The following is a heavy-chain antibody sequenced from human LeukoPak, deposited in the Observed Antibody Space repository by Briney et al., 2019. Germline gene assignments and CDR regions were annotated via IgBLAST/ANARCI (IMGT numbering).Heavy chain of an antibody. CDR1: GFTFSSYW. CDR3: ARGVECSGGSCYSRRDY. Sequence: GGSLRLSCAASGFTFSSYWMHWVRQAPGKGLVWVSRINSDGSSTSYADSVKGRFTISRDNAKNTPYLQMDSLRAEDTVVYYCARGVECSGGSCYSRRDYWGQGTLVTVSS. CDR2: INSDGSST. J-gene: IGHJ4*02. D-gene: IGHD2-15*01. V-gene: IGHV3-74*01.